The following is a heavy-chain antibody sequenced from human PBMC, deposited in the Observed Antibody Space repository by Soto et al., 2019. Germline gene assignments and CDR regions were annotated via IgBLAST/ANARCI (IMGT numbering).Heavy chain of an antibody. V-gene: IGHV3-23*01. CDR3: AKDRGSGWLNWFDP. CDR1: GFTFSSYG. D-gene: IGHD6-19*01. CDR2: ISGSGGST. J-gene: IGHJ5*02. Sequence: GGSLRLSCAASGFTFSSYGMSWVRQAPGKGLEWVSAISGSGGSTYYADSVKGRFTISRDNSKNTLYLQMNSLRAEDTAVYYCAKDRGSGWLNWFDPWGQGTLVTVSS.